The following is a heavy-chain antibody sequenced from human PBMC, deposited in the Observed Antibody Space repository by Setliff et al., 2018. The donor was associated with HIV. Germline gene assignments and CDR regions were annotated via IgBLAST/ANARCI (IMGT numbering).Heavy chain of an antibody. D-gene: IGHD2-15*01. CDR1: GYSISSGYY. V-gene: IGHV4-38-2*02. J-gene: IGHJ5*02. Sequence: SETLSLTCTVSGYSISSGYYWGWIRQPPGKGLEWIGSIYYSRRTYYNPSLKSRVTLSVDTSKNQFSLSLTSVTGADTAVYYCARGGASSKYLDPWGQGTLVTVSS. CDR2: IYYSRRT. CDR3: ARGGASSKYLDP.